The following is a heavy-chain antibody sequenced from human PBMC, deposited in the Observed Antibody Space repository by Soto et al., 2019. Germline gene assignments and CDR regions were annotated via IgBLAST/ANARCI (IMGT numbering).Heavy chain of an antibody. D-gene: IGHD3-22*01. CDR1: GFTFSSYG. CDR3: AKDMGITMIVVVPDAFDI. V-gene: IGHV3-30*18. CDR2: ISYDGSNK. Sequence: PGGSLRLSCAASGFTFSSYGMHWVRQAPGKGLEWVAVISYDGSNKYYADSVKGRFTISRDNSKNTLYLQMNSLRAEDTAVYYCAKDMGITMIVVVPDAFDIWGQGTMVT. J-gene: IGHJ3*02.